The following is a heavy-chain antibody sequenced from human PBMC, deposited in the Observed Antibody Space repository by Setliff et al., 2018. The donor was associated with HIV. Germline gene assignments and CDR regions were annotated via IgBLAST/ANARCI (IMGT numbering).Heavy chain of an antibody. V-gene: IGHV4-34*01. J-gene: IGHJ4*02. CDR3: VGDPSSSGGSEGLYYFDS. CDR1: GGSLSDHY. D-gene: IGHD3-22*01. CDR2: INQSGST. Sequence: SETLSLTCAVSGGSLSDHYWSWIRQPPGTGLEWIGEINQSGSTNSNPSRRSRVSISVDTSKNQFPLRLSTVTAADTAVYYCVGDPSSSGGSEGLYYFDSWGRGTLVTVSS.